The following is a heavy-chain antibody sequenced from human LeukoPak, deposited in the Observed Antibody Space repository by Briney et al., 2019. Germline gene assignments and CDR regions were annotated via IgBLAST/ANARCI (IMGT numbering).Heavy chain of an antibody. Sequence: GSLRLSCAASGFTFSDYYMSWVRQPPGKGLEWIGEIYHSGSTNYNPSLKSRVTISVDKSKNQFSLKLSSVTAADTAVYYCARGQQLTFDLWGRGTLVTVSS. J-gene: IGHJ2*01. D-gene: IGHD6-13*01. V-gene: IGHV4-4*02. CDR1: GFTFSDYY. CDR2: IYHSGST. CDR3: ARGQQLTFDL.